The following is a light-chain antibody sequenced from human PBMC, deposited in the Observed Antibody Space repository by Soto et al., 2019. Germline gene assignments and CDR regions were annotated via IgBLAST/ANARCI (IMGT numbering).Light chain of an antibody. V-gene: IGLV2-14*01. J-gene: IGLJ1*01. Sequence: QSALTQPASVSGSPGQSITISCTGTSSDVGAYNYVSWYQQHPGKAPKLMIYDVSHRHSGDYHRFSGSKSGNTASLTISGLQAEDEADYYCSSYTTSSNSGFGTGTNVTVL. CDR2: DVS. CDR3: SSYTTSSNSG. CDR1: SSDVGAYNY.